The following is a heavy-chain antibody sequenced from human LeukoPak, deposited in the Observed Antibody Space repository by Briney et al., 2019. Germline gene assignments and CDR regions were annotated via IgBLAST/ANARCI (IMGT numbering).Heavy chain of an antibody. J-gene: IGHJ6*02. CDR1: GFTFGDYA. D-gene: IGHD2-15*01. CDR2: IRSKAYGGTT. V-gene: IGHV3-49*04. CDR3: TRDRVVVSNTYYYYYGMDV. Sequence: GGSLRLSCTASGFTFGDYALSWVRQAPGKGLEWVGSIRSKAYGGTTEYAASVKGRFTISRDDSKSIAYLQMNSLKTEDTAVYCCTRDRVVVSNTYYYYYGMDVWGQGTTVTVSS.